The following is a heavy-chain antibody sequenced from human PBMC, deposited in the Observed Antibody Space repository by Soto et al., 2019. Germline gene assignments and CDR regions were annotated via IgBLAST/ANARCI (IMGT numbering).Heavy chain of an antibody. D-gene: IGHD2-8*01. Sequence: QVQLVQSGAEVKKPGSSVKVSCKASGGTFSSYAISWVRQAPGQGLEWMGGIIPIFGTANYAQKFQGRVTITADESTSTAYMALSSLRSEDTAVYYCATDGDCTNGVCPAYYFDYWGQGTLVTVSS. CDR1: GGTFSSYA. V-gene: IGHV1-69*12. CDR2: IIPIFGTA. CDR3: ATDGDCTNGVCPAYYFDY. J-gene: IGHJ4*02.